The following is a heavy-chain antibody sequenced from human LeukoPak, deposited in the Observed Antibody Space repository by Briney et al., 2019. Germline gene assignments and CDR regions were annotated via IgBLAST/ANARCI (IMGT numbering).Heavy chain of an antibody. V-gene: IGHV1-69*04. CDR1: GGTFSSYA. CDR3: ARQRVSLDAFDI. CDR2: IIPILGIA. J-gene: IGHJ3*02. Sequence: ASVKVSCKASGGTFSSYAISWVRQAPGQGLEWMGRIIPILGIANYAQKFQGRVTVTADKSTSTAYLELSSLRSDDSAVYYCARQRVSLDAFDIWGQGTMVTVSS.